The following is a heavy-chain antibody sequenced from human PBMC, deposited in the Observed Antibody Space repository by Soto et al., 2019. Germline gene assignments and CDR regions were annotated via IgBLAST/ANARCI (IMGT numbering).Heavy chain of an antibody. V-gene: IGHV4-31*03. J-gene: IGHJ4*02. D-gene: IGHD1-26*01. Sequence: QVQLQESGPGLVKPSQTLSLTCNVSGDSINNGGHYWSWIRQPPGKGLEWIGFIYYSGTTYYNPSLKSRGTISVHTSTIQFSLKLNSVTAADTAVYYCARSAVGATKSGFDSWGQGTLVTVSS. CDR1: GDSINNGGHY. CDR3: ARSAVGATKSGFDS. CDR2: IYYSGTT.